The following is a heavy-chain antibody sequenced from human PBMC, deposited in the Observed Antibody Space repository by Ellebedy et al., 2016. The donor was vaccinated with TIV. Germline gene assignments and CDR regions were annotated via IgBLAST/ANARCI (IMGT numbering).Heavy chain of an antibody. CDR1: GGSISSSPYH. J-gene: IGHJ4*02. CDR2: ISYSGGT. CDR3: GWDCSSTSCRGGY. V-gene: IGHV4-39*02. D-gene: IGHD2-2*01. Sequence: MPSETLSLTCTVSGGSISSSPYHWGWIRQPPGKGLEWIGSISYSGGTYYSPSLKSRVTISVDTFKNHFSLKLSSVTAADTAVYYCGWDCSSTSCRGGYWGRGTLVTVSS.